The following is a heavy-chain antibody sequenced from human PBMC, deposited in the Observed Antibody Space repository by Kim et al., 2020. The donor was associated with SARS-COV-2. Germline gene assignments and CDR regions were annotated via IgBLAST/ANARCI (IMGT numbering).Heavy chain of an antibody. Sequence: GGSLRLSCAASGFTFSSYGMHWVRQAPGKGLEWVAFIWYDGSNKYYADSVKGRFTISRDNSKNTLYLQMNSLRAEDTAVYYCALSDYCGQGTLVTVSS. CDR2: IWYDGSNK. J-gene: IGHJ4*02. CDR3: ALSDY. D-gene: IGHD3-10*01. V-gene: IGHV3-30*02. CDR1: GFTFSSYG.